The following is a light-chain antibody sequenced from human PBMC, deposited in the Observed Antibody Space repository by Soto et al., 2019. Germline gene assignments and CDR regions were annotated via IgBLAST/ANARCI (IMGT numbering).Light chain of an antibody. Sequence: QSVLTQPPSASGTPGQRVTISCSGSSSNIGSNTVNWYQQLPGTAPKLLIYNNNQRPSGVPHRFSGSKSGTSASLAISGLQSEDESDYDCAAWDDSLNGLVFGTGTKLPVL. CDR1: SSNIGSNT. CDR2: NNN. J-gene: IGLJ1*01. V-gene: IGLV1-44*01. CDR3: AAWDDSLNGLV.